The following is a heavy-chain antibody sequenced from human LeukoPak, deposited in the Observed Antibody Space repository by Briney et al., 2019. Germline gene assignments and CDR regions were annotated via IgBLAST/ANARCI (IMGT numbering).Heavy chain of an antibody. CDR3: ARDLQIWDTAMVD. V-gene: IGHV3-21*01. D-gene: IGHD5-18*01. CDR2: ISSSSYI. Sequence: GGSLRLSCAASGFTFSSYSMNWVRQAPGKGLEWVSSISSSSYIYYADSVKGRFTISRDNAKNSLYLQMNSLRAEDTAVYYCARDLQIWDTAMVDWGQGTLVTVSS. CDR1: GFTFSSYS. J-gene: IGHJ4*02.